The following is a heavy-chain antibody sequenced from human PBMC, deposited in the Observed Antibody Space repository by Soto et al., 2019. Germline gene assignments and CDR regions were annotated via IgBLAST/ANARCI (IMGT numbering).Heavy chain of an antibody. CDR3: AREYSNSPEAFDY. CDR1: GGSVNSDYYY. CDR2: IYNTGRT. J-gene: IGHJ4*02. Sequence: SETLSLTCTVSGGSVNSDYYYWSWIRQPPGKGLEWIGYIYNTGRTNYNPSLESRVTISLDTSRNQFSLKLSSVTAADTAVFYGAREYSNSPEAFDYWGQGALVTVSS. V-gene: IGHV4-61*01. D-gene: IGHD4-4*01.